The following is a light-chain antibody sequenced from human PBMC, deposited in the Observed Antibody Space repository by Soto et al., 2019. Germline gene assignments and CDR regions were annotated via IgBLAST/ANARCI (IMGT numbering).Light chain of an antibody. J-gene: IGLJ3*02. CDR3: AAYTPSSTLV. Sequence: QSAPTQPASVSGSPGQSITISCAGTSADVGAFDYVSWYQHHPGKVPKLMIYAVSDRPSGVSTRFSGSRSANMASLTISGLQPDDEADYYCAAYTPSSTLVFGGGTKLTVL. CDR1: SADVGAFDY. CDR2: AVS. V-gene: IGLV2-14*03.